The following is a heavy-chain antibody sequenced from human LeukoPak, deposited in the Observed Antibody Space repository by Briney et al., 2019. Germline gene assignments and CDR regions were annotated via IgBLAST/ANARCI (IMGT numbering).Heavy chain of an antibody. V-gene: IGHV3-30*02. Sequence: GGSLRLSCAASGFTFRSYGMHWVRQAPGKGLEWVAYTRDDGSKNWYGDSVKGRFTISRDNPKNTLYLQMKSLRGEDTAVYYCTNGNCRGGRCSSGAYWGQGTLVTVSS. J-gene: IGHJ4*02. CDR3: TNGNCRGGRCSSGAY. D-gene: IGHD2-15*01. CDR1: GFTFRSYG. CDR2: TRDDGSKN.